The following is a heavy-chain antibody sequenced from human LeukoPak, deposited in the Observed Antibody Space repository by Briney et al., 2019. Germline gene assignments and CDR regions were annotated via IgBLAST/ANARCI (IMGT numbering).Heavy chain of an antibody. J-gene: IGHJ6*02. CDR1: GFTFSSHA. CDR3: ARAGRISLTRGVRYFAIEV. D-gene: IGHD3-10*01. CDR2: INESGST. Sequence: GSLRLSCVGSGFTFSSHAMSWVRQAPEKGLEWIGEINESGSTNYNPSLKSRVSMSVDPSKNQFSLTLSSVTAADTAVFYCARAGRISLTRGVRYFAIEVWGQGTTVTVSS. V-gene: IGHV4-34*01.